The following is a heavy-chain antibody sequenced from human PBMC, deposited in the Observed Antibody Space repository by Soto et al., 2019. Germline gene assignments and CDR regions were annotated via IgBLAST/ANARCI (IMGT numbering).Heavy chain of an antibody. CDR2: INTDGSTT. CDR3: ARGRQGAFDS. CDR1: GFTFSNYW. V-gene: IGHV3-74*01. Sequence: GGSLRLSCAASGFTFSNYWMHWVRQAPGKGLMWVSRINTDGSTTTYAGSVKGRFTISRDSAKNTRYLQMNSLRAEDTAVYRCARGRQGAFDSWAQGTMVTVSS. J-gene: IGHJ3*02.